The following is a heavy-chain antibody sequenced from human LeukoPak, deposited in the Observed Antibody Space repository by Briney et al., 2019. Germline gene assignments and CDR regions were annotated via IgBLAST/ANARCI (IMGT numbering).Heavy chain of an antibody. CDR2: ISGSGGST. J-gene: IGHJ4*02. Sequence: GGSLRLSCTVSGLTLSSYEMTWFRQAPGKGLEWVSAISGSGGSTYYADSVKGRFTISRDNSKNTLYLQMNSLRAEDTAVYYCAKKVRVAYYDFWSGYFDYWGQGTLVTVSS. V-gene: IGHV3-23*01. CDR1: GLTLSSYE. D-gene: IGHD3-3*01. CDR3: AKKVRVAYYDFWSGYFDY.